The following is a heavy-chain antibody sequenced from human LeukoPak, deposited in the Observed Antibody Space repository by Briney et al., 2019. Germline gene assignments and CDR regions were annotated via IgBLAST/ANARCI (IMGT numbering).Heavy chain of an antibody. D-gene: IGHD6-19*01. J-gene: IGHJ4*02. Sequence: SETLSLACTVSGGSISSYYWSWIRQPPGKGLEWIGYIYYSGSTNYNPSLKSRVTISVDTSKNQFSLKLSSVTAADTAVYYCARQTPAVVGSDYWGQGTLVTVSS. CDR3: ARQTPAVVGSDY. V-gene: IGHV4-59*08. CDR2: IYYSGST. CDR1: GGSISSYY.